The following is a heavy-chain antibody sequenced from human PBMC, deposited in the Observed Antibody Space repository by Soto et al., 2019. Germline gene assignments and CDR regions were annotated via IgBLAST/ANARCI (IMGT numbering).Heavy chain of an antibody. CDR1: GFTFSGSA. V-gene: IGHV3-73*01. CDR2: IRSKANSYAT. CDR3: IPSSVGAKRDLDY. J-gene: IGHJ4*02. Sequence: EVQLVESGGGLVQPGGSLKLSCAASGFTFSGSAMHWVRQASGKGLEWVGRIRSKANSYATAYAASVKGRFTISIDDSKNTAYLQMNSLKTEDTDVYYCIPSSVGAKRDLDYWGQGTLVTVSS. D-gene: IGHD1-26*01.